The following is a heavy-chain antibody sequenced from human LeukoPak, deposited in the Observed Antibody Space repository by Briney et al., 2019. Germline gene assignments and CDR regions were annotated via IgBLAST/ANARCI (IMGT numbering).Heavy chain of an antibody. J-gene: IGHJ5*02. V-gene: IGHV4-39*01. CDR3: ARRSACTNGVCRSGGFDP. D-gene: IGHD2-8*01. Sequence: PSETLSLTCTVSGGSISSSSYYWGWIRQPPGKGLEWIGSIYYSGSTYYNPSLKSRVTISVDTSKNQFSLKLSSVTAADTAVYYCARRSACTNGVCRSGGFDPWGQGTLVTVSS. CDR2: IYYSGST. CDR1: GGSISSSSYY.